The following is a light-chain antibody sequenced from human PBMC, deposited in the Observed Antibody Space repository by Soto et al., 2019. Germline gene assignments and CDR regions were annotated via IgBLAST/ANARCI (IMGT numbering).Light chain of an antibody. CDR2: EAS. V-gene: IGKV3-20*01. CDR3: QQYGASRT. CDR1: PSVRGSY. Sequence: IELTQSPDTLCFCPWERSTLSGRASPSVRGSYIAWYQQRPGQAPRLLIYEASTRAPGISDRFSGSETETDFTLTISRLEPEDFAVYYCQQYGASRTFGQGTKVDIK. J-gene: IGKJ1*01.